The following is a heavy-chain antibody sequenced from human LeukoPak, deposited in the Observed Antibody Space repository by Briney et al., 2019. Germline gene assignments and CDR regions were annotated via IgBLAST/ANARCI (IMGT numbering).Heavy chain of an antibody. CDR3: ARSKGGGHYYDSSGYYYV. CDR2: IYYSGST. CDR1: GDSISSGGYD. Sequence: PAETLSLTCTVSGDSISSGGYDWSSIRQHPGKGLEWIGYIYYSGSTQYNPSRNSRITISAVTSKNLFSLKLTSVTAADHALEYSARSKGGGHYYDSSGYYYVWGQGTLVTVSS. D-gene: IGHD3-22*01. V-gene: IGHV4-31*03. J-gene: IGHJ4*01.